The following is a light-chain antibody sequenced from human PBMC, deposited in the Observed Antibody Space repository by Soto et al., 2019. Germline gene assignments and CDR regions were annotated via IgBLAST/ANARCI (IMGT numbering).Light chain of an antibody. V-gene: IGKV1-5*03. Sequence: DIQMTQSPSTLSASVADRVTITCRASQGIGNWLAWYQQKPGKAPKLLIYKASNLESGVPSRFSGSGSGTEFTLTISSLQADDFATYYCQQYNGTFGQGTKVEIK. J-gene: IGKJ1*01. CDR2: KAS. CDR1: QGIGNW. CDR3: QQYNGT.